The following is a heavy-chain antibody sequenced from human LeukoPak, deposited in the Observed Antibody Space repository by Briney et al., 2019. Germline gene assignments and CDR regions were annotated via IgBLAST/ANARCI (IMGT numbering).Heavy chain of an antibody. D-gene: IGHD2-15*01. CDR1: GYSFTSYW. V-gene: IGHV5-51*01. Sequence: GESLKISCKGSGYSFTSYWIGWVRQMPGKGLEGMGIIYPGGSDTRYSPSFQGQVTISSDKTISIAYLLWSSLKAPDTAMYYCASPYCSGGSCPADAFDIWGQGTMVTVSS. CDR3: ASPYCSGGSCPADAFDI. CDR2: IYPGGSDT. J-gene: IGHJ3*02.